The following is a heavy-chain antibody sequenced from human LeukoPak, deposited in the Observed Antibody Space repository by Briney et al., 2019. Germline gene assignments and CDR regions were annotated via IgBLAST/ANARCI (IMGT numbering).Heavy chain of an antibody. CDR3: ARRGYCSGGSCYSAPFDY. D-gene: IGHD2-15*01. V-gene: IGHV5-51*01. Sequence: GDSLKISCKGSGYIFTSYWIGWVRQMPGKGLEWMGIIYPGNSDTRYSPSLQGQVTISADKSISTAYLHWSSLKASDTAMYYCARRGYCSGGSCYSAPFDYWGQGSPVTVSS. J-gene: IGHJ4*02. CDR1: GYIFTSYW. CDR2: IYPGNSDT.